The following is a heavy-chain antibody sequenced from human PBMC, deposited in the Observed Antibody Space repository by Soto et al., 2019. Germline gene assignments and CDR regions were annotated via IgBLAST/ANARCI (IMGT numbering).Heavy chain of an antibody. J-gene: IGHJ4*02. V-gene: IGHV4-34*01. Sequence: SETLSLTCAVYGGSFSGYYWSWIRQPPGKGLEWIGEINHSGSTNYNPSLKSRVTISVDKSKNQFSLKLSSVTAADTAVYYCARERHNWNYGGDSYFDYWGQGTLVTVSS. D-gene: IGHD1-7*01. CDR1: GGSFSGYY. CDR3: ARERHNWNYGGDSYFDY. CDR2: INHSGST.